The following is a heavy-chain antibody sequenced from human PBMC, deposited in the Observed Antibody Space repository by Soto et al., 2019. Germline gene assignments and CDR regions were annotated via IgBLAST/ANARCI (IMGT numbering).Heavy chain of an antibody. CDR1: GGSIRNDGYS. V-gene: IGHV4-30-2*01. CDR3: ARGRGSYSAGFDY. D-gene: IGHD1-26*01. J-gene: IGHJ4*02. CDR2: IFHSGST. Sequence: QLQLQESGSGLVKPSQTLSLTCAVSGGSIRNDGYSWSWIRQPPGKGLEWIGYIFHSGSTHYTPSPKSPVTISLDRSKNQFSLNLNSVTAADTAVYFCARGRGSYSAGFDYWCQGTLVTVSS.